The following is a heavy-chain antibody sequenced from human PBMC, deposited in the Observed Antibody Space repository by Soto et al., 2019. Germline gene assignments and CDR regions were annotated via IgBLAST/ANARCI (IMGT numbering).Heavy chain of an antibody. CDR1: EYFTSYA. Sequence: ASVKVSCKASEYFTSYAMNWVRQAPGQRLEWMGWINAGNGDTKYSQKFQGRVTFTRDTSASTAYMELNSLRAEDTAVYYCASQSSEWLLFASWGQGTLVTVSS. CDR2: INAGNGDT. D-gene: IGHD5-12*01. V-gene: IGHV1-3*01. CDR3: ASQSSEWLLFAS. J-gene: IGHJ4*02.